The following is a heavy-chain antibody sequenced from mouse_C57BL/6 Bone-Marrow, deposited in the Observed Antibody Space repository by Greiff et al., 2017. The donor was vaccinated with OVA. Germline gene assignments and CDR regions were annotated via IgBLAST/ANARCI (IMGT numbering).Heavy chain of an antibody. V-gene: IGHV1-50*01. CDR3: ARERDYDYDRFAY. CDR2: IDPSDSYT. Sequence: QVQLQQPGAELVKPGASVKLSCKASGYTFTSYWMQWVKQRPGQGLEWIGEIDPSDSYTNYNQKFKGKATLTVDTSSSTAYMQLSSLTSEDSAVYYCARERDYDYDRFAYWGRGTLVTVTA. J-gene: IGHJ3*01. CDR1: GYTFTSYW. D-gene: IGHD2-4*01.